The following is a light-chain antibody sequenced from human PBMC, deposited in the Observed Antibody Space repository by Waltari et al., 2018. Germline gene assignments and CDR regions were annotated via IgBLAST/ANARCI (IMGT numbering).Light chain of an antibody. J-gene: IGKJ3*01. V-gene: IGKV2-30*02. CDR1: QSLVHSDGNTY. Sequence: DVVMTQSPLSLPVTLGQPASISCRSSQSLVHSDGNTYLNWFQQRPGQSPRRLIYKVSNRDSGVPGRFSGSGSGTDFTLKISRVEAEDVGVYYCMQGTHSFTFGPGTRVDIK. CDR2: KVS. CDR3: MQGTHSFT.